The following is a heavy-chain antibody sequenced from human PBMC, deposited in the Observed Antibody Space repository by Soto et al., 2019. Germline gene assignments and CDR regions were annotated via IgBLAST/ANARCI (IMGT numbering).Heavy chain of an antibody. D-gene: IGHD4-4*01. CDR2: IYYTGST. CDR1: GVFVSSDEYF. J-gene: IGHJ4*02. Sequence: PSETLSLTCSVSGVFVSSDEYFWTWIRQPPGEGLEWIGHIYYTGSTFYSPSLKGRLSISLDTSKNQFSLKLNSVTAADSAVYYCARDPSNSPDFFDSWGPGALVT. CDR3: ARDPSNSPDFFDS. V-gene: IGHV4-30-4*01.